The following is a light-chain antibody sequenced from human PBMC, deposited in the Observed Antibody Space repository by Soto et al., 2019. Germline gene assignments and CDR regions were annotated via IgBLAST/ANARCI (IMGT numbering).Light chain of an antibody. Sequence: DIQMTQSPSSLSASVGDRVTITCQASQDISNYLNWYQQKPGKVPKLLIYDASNLERGVPSRFSGSASGTDFTFTISSLQPEDIATYYCQQYDDLPSITFGQGTRLEIK. V-gene: IGKV1-33*01. J-gene: IGKJ5*01. CDR3: QQYDDLPSIT. CDR2: DAS. CDR1: QDISNY.